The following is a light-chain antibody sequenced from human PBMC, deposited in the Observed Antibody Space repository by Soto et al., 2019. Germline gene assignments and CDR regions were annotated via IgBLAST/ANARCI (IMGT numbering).Light chain of an antibody. CDR2: TTN. J-gene: IGLJ2*01. Sequence: QSVLTQPTSASGTPGQGVTISCSGSGSNIGSNVVNWYQQLPGTAPSLLIYTTNQRPSTVPDRFSGSKSDTSASLAISGLQSEDEADYYCAAWDESLNGVAFGGGTKLTVL. CDR3: AAWDESLNGVA. V-gene: IGLV1-44*01. CDR1: GSNIGSNV.